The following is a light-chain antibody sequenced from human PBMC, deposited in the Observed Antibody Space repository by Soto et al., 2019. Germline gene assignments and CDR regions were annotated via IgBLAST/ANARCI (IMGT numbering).Light chain of an antibody. V-gene: IGKV1-39*01. CDR3: QQSYSAPS. J-gene: IGKJ4*01. CDR1: QSISNY. Sequence: DIPMTQSPSSLSASVGDRVTITCRASQSISNYLNWYQHKPGKAPNLLIYAASSLQSGVPSRFSGSGSGTDFTLTINSLRPEDFATYYCQQSYSAPSFGGGTKVEIK. CDR2: AAS.